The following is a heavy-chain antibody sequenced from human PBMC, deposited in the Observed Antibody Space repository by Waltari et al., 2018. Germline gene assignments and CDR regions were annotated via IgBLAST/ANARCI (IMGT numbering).Heavy chain of an antibody. CDR3: ARDTGSFDI. V-gene: IGHV1-2*02. CDR2: ITPNSGFT. CDR1: GYTFPDYN. D-gene: IGHD2-8*02. Sequence: QVQLVQSGAEVKKPGASVKVSCKASGYTFPDYNIHWVRQAPGQGLEWMGWITPNSGFTHSPQRFQGRVTMTRDTSIDTAYMELSSLISDDMAIYYCARDTGSFDIWGQGTMVTVSS. J-gene: IGHJ3*02.